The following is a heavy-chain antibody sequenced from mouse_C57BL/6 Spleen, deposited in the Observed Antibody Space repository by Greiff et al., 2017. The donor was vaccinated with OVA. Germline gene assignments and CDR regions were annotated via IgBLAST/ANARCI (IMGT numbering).Heavy chain of an antibody. D-gene: IGHD2-3*01. CDR1: GFTFSDYG. CDR2: ISSCSSTI. CDR3: ARDGYDAMDY. J-gene: IGHJ4*01. Sequence: EVQLVESGGGLVKPGGSLKLSCAASGFTFSDYGMHWVRQAPEKGLEWVAYISSCSSTIYYADTVKGRFTISRDNAKNTLFLQMTSLRSEDTAMYYCARDGYDAMDYWGQGTSVTVSS. V-gene: IGHV5-17*01.